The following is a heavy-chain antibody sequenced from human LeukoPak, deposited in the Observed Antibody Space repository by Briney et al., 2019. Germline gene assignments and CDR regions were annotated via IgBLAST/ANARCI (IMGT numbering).Heavy chain of an antibody. CDR3: XXXESLXSGYYXXXXYMDV. CDR1: GFTFSSYG. CDR2: IRYDGSNK. V-gene: IGHV3-30*02. D-gene: IGHD3-22*01. J-gene: IGHJ6*03. Sequence: GGSLRLSCAASGFTFSSYGMHWVRQAPGKGLEWVAFIRYDGSNKYYADSVKGRFTISRDNSKNTLYLQMNSLRAEDTAVYYXXXXESLXSGYYXXXXYMDVWGKGTTVTVSS.